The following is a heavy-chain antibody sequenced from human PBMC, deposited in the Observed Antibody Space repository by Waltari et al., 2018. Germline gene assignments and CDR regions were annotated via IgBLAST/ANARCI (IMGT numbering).Heavy chain of an antibody. CDR2: INHSGST. CDR3: ARAGTIICSGGSCYSHYYYYYGMDV. J-gene: IGHJ6*02. V-gene: IGHV4-34*01. D-gene: IGHD2-15*01. Sequence: QVQLQQWGAGLLKPSETLSLTCAVYGGSFSGYYWSWIRQPPGKGLAWVGEINHSGSTNYNPSLKSRVTISVDTSKNQFSLKLSSVTAADTAVYYCARAGTIICSGGSCYSHYYYYYGMDVWGQGTTVTVSS. CDR1: GGSFSGYY.